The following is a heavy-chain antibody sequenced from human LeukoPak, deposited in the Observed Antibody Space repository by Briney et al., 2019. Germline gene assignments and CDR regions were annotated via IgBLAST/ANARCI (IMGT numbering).Heavy chain of an antibody. V-gene: IGHV4-59*01. Sequence: PSETLSLTCTVSGGSISPYYWSWIRQPPGKGLEWIGYVYFSGSTYSNPSLRSRATISLDTSKNQFSLNLDSVTAADTAVYYCARSHSGTYTTGYHFDSWGQGTLVTVSS. CDR2: VYFSGST. J-gene: IGHJ4*02. CDR3: ARSHSGTYTTGYHFDS. D-gene: IGHD1-26*01. CDR1: GGSISPYY.